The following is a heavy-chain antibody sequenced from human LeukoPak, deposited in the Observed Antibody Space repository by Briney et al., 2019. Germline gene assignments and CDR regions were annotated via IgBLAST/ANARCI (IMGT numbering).Heavy chain of an antibody. V-gene: IGHV3-23*01. CDR1: GFTFNNHA. Sequence: GGSLRLSCAASGFTFNNHAMSWVRQAPGKGLEWVSGINGNGASTYYSDSVKGRSTISRDNFKNTLYLQMSSLRAEDTAIYYCAKDQGYSYYYLDYWGQGTLVTVSS. CDR3: AKDQGYSYYYLDY. D-gene: IGHD5-18*01. J-gene: IGHJ4*02. CDR2: INGNGAST.